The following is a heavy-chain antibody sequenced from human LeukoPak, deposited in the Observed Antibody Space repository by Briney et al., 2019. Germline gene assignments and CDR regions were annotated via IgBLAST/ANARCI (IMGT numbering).Heavy chain of an antibody. CDR2: IDHVGRT. J-gene: IGHJ6*04. Sequence: SETLSLTCAVYGESLQSFYWSWIRQPAGKGPEWIGEIDHVGRTKYNPSLKSRLTISIDTSKNQFSLTLGSLTAADTAVYYCAKPIDCSSTICTGPMHVWGKGTAVTVSA. V-gene: IGHV4-34*01. D-gene: IGHD2-2*01. CDR3: AKPIDCSSTICTGPMHV. CDR1: GESLQSFY.